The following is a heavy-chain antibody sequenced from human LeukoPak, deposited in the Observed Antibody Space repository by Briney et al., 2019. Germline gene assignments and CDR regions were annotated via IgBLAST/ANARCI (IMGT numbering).Heavy chain of an antibody. Sequence: GGSLRLSCAASGFPFSSYDMHWVRQSPGKGLEWVAVISYDGSNKYYADSVKGRFTISRDNSKNTLYLQMNSLRAEDTAVYYCASPDYYDSSSFDYWGQGTLVTVSS. D-gene: IGHD3-22*01. V-gene: IGHV3-30*03. CDR3: ASPDYYDSSSFDY. CDR1: GFPFSSYD. J-gene: IGHJ4*02. CDR2: ISYDGSNK.